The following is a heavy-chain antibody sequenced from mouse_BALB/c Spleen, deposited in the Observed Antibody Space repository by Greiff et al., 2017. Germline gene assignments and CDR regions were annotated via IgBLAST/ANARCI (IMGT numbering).Heavy chain of an antibody. J-gene: IGHJ3*01. CDR2: ISYSGST. D-gene: IGHD4-1*01. CDR1: GYSITSDYA. CDR3: ARQDWEWFAY. V-gene: IGHV3-2*02. Sequence: EVKLVESGPGLVKPSQSLSLTCTVTGYSITSDYAWNWIRQFPGNKLEWMGYISYSGSTSYNPSLKSRISITRDTSKNQFFLQLNSVTTEDTATYYCARQDWEWFAYWGQGTLVTVSA.